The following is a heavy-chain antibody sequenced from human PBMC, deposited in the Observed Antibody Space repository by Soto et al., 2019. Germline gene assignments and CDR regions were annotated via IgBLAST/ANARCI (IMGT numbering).Heavy chain of an antibody. Sequence: GGSLRLSCAASGFTFSSYWMHWVRQAPGKGLVWVSRINSDGSSTSDADSVKGRFTISRGNAKSTLYLQMNSLRVEDTAVYYCVRENAGYSYAFFMYYNGMDVWGQGTTVTVSS. V-gene: IGHV3-74*01. CDR2: INSDGSST. CDR1: GFTFSSYW. CDR3: VRENAGYSYAFFMYYNGMDV. D-gene: IGHD5-18*01. J-gene: IGHJ6*02.